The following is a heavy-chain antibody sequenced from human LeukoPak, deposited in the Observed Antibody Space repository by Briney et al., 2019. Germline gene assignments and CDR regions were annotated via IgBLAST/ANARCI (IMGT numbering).Heavy chain of an antibody. CDR3: AREPMVRGVIPKSPYYYYMDV. J-gene: IGHJ6*03. V-gene: IGHV1-69*05. CDR1: GGTFSSYA. CDR2: IIPIFGTA. D-gene: IGHD3-10*01. Sequence: SVKVSCKASGGTFSSYAVSWVRQAPGQGLEWMGGIIPIFGTANYAQKFQGRVTITTDESTSTAYMELSSLRSEDTAVYYCAREPMVRGVIPKSPYYYYMDVWGKGTTVTVSS.